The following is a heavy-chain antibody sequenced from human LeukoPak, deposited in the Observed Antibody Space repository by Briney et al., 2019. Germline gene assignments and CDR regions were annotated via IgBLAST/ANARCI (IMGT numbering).Heavy chain of an antibody. V-gene: IGHV3-7*01. CDR2: IKPDGSAQ. J-gene: IGHJ4*02. D-gene: IGHD6-19*01. Sequence: GSLRPSCVGSGFTLRYYWGTWGRQAPGKGPERVANIKPDGSAQYYADSVRGRFTISRDSAKNSVFLQMNRLRAEDTAVYHCARPYGMGWSGLEHWGRGTLVTVSS. CDR3: ARPYGMGWSGLEH. CDR1: GFTLRYYW.